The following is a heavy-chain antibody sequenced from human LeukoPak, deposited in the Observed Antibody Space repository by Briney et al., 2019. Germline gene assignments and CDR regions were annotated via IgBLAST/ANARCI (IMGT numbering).Heavy chain of an antibody. J-gene: IGHJ4*02. Sequence: PGGSLRLSCAASGFTFSSYSMNWVRQAPGKGLECVSYISSSSSTIYYADSVKGRFTISRDNAKNSLYLQMNSLRDEDTAVYYCARDSGCSGGSCYSGGDYWGQGTLVTVSS. CDR2: ISSSSSTI. V-gene: IGHV3-48*02. CDR1: GFTFSSYS. D-gene: IGHD2-15*01. CDR3: ARDSGCSGGSCYSGGDY.